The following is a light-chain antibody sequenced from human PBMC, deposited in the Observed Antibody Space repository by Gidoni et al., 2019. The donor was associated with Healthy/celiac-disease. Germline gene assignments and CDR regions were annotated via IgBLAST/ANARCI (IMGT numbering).Light chain of an antibody. J-gene: IGKJ3*01. Sequence: DIQMTQSPSSLSASVGDRVTITFQASQDISNYLNWYQQKPGKAPKLLIYDASNLETGVPSRFSGSGSGTDFTFTISSLQPEDIATYYCQQYDNLLFTFGPXTKVDIK. CDR2: DAS. CDR1: QDISNY. V-gene: IGKV1-33*01. CDR3: QQYDNLLFT.